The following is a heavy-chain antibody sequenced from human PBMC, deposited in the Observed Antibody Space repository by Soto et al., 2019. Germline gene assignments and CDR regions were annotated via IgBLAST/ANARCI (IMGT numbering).Heavy chain of an antibody. CDR2: ISYDGNNK. D-gene: IGHD3-10*01. CDR3: ARDRWGVLGIDIDWYFDL. CDR1: AFTFSSYA. V-gene: IGHV3-30-3*01. J-gene: IGHJ2*01. Sequence: QVQLVESGGDVVQPGRSLRLSCAASAFTFSSYAMHWVRQAPGKGLEWVAAISYDGNNKYYADSVKGRFTISRDNSKNTLYLQMNSLRVEDSAVYSCARDRWGVLGIDIDWYFDLWGRGTLVTVSS.